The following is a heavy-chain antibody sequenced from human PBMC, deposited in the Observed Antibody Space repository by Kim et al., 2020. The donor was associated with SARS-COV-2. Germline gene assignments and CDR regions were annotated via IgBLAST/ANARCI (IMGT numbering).Heavy chain of an antibody. Sequence: SETLSLTCTVSGGSISSYYWSWIRQPPGKGLEWIGYIYYSGSTNYNPSLKSRGTISVDTSKNQFSLKLSSVTAADTAGYYCASPGYSSSWYHRGWFDPWGQGTLVTVSS. J-gene: IGHJ5*02. CDR2: IYYSGST. CDR1: GGSISSYY. CDR3: ASPGYSSSWYHRGWFDP. V-gene: IGHV4-59*08. D-gene: IGHD6-13*01.